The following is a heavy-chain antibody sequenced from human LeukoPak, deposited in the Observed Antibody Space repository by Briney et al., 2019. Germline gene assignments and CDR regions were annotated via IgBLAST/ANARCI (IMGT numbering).Heavy chain of an antibody. D-gene: IGHD3-10*01. J-gene: IGHJ4*02. CDR1: GFTFSSYA. Sequence: GGSLRLSCAASGFTFSSYAMHWVRQAPGKGLEWVAVISYDGSNKYCADSVKGRFTISRDNSKNTLYLQMNSLRAEDTAVYYCARDRAYRITMVRGVLDYWGQGTLVTVSS. V-gene: IGHV3-30*04. CDR2: ISYDGSNK. CDR3: ARDRAYRITMVRGVLDY.